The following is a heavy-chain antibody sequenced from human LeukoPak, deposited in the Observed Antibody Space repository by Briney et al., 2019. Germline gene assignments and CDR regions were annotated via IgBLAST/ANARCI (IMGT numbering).Heavy chain of an antibody. D-gene: IGHD5-18*01. V-gene: IGHV3-23*01. Sequence: GGSLRLSCAASEFTFSIYAMNWVRQAPGKGLEWVSGITGIGGTTYYADSVKGRFTISRDNSKNTLYLQMNSLRAEDAAIYYCAKGRTGFSYGYGIDYWGQGTLVTVSS. CDR2: ITGIGGTT. CDR1: EFTFSIYA. CDR3: AKGRTGFSYGYGIDY. J-gene: IGHJ4*02.